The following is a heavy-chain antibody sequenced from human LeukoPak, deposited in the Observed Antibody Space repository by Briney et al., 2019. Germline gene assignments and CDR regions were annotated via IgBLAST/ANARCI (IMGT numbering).Heavy chain of an antibody. D-gene: IGHD1-26*01. CDR1: GFTFSSYG. V-gene: IGHV3-23*01. CDR3: ARERLVVGSAYFDF. Sequence: GGSLRLSCAASGFTFSSYGMHWVRQAPGKGLEWVSAISGSGSNTYYADSLRGRFTISRDNSKNTVLLQMNSLRAEDTAEYYCARERLVVGSAYFDFWGQGTLVTVSS. J-gene: IGHJ4*02. CDR2: ISGSGSNT.